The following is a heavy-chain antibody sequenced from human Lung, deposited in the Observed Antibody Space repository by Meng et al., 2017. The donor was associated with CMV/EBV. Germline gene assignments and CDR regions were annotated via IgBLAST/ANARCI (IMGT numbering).Heavy chain of an antibody. CDR3: ARVGPEAGTGFFDY. CDR1: GYTFTSYY. CDR2: INPSGGST. V-gene: IGHV1-46*01. D-gene: IGHD6-13*01. Sequence: SVXVSXKASGYTFTSYYMHWVRQAPGQGLEWMGRINPSGGSTSYAQKFQGRVTMTRDTSTSTVYMELSSLRSEDTAVYYCARVGPEAGTGFFDYLGQGTXVTVAS. J-gene: IGHJ4*02.